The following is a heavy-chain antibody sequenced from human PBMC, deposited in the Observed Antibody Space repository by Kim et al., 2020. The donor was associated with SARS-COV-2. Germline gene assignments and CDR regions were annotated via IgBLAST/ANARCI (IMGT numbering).Heavy chain of an antibody. V-gene: IGHV4-34*01. CDR2: INHSGST. J-gene: IGHJ4*02. D-gene: IGHD5-18*01. CDR3: ARGSGYSYGYVH. Sequence: SETLSLTCAVYGGSFSGYYWSWIRQPPGKGLEWIGEINHSGSTNYNPSLKSRVTISVDTSKNQFSLKLSSVTAADTAVYYCARGSGYSYGYVHWGQGTLVTVSS. CDR1: GGSFSGYY.